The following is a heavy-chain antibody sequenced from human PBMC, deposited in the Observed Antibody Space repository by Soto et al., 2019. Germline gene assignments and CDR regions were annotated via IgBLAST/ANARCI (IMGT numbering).Heavy chain of an antibody. D-gene: IGHD1-26*01. J-gene: IGHJ6*02. V-gene: IGHV3-30-3*01. CDR3: ARTPRGLWELPFYYYGMDV. CDR1: GFTFSSYA. Sequence: QVQLVESGGGVDHPGRSLRLSCAASGFTFSSYAMHWVREAPGKGLEWVAVISYDGSNKYYADSVKGRFTISRDNSKNTLYLQMNSLRAEDTAVYYCARTPRGLWELPFYYYGMDVWGQGTTVTVSS. CDR2: ISYDGSNK.